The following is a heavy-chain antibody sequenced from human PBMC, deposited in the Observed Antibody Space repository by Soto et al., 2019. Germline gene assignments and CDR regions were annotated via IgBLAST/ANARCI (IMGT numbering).Heavy chain of an antibody. J-gene: IGHJ4*02. CDR1: GYTFTGYY. Sequence: GASVKVSCKASGYTFTGYYMHWVRQAPGQGLEWMGWINPNSGGTNYAQKFQGWVTMTRDTSISTAYMELSRLRSDDTAVYYCARDLGYSYGFGEKPGYFDYWGQGTLVTVSS. D-gene: IGHD5-18*01. V-gene: IGHV1-2*04. CDR3: ARDLGYSYGFGEKPGYFDY. CDR2: INPNSGGT.